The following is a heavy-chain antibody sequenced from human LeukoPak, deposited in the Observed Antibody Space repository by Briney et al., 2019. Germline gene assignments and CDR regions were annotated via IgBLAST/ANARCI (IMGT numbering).Heavy chain of an antibody. V-gene: IGHV1-2*02. Sequence: ASVKVSCKASGYTFTGYYMHWVRQAPGQGLEWMGWTNPNSGGTNYAQKFQGRVTMTRDTSISTAYMELSRLRSDDTAVYYCARDTEVVGAIPESYFDYWGQGTLVTVSS. CDR1: GYTFTGYY. CDR3: ARDTEVVGAIPESYFDY. J-gene: IGHJ4*02. CDR2: TNPNSGGT. D-gene: IGHD1-26*01.